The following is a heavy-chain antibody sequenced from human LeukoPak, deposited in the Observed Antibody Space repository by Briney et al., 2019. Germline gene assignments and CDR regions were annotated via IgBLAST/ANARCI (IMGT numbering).Heavy chain of an antibody. CDR2: ISSSGSTI. CDR1: GFTFSSYE. J-gene: IGHJ4*02. CDR3: ARDRGYGDYAWDY. V-gene: IGHV3-48*03. D-gene: IGHD4-17*01. Sequence: GGSLRLSCAASGFTFSSYEMNWVRQAPGKGLEWVSYISSSGSTIYYADSVKGRFTISRDNSKNTLYLQMNSLRAEDTAVYYCARDRGYGDYAWDYWGQGTLVTVSS.